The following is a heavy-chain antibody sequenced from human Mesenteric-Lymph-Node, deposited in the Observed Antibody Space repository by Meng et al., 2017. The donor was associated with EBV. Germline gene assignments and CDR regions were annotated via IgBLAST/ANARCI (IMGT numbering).Heavy chain of an antibody. CDR2: TNENGGIT. CDR1: GFTFSRFW. Sequence: VQLGGAGGGRGQPGGSLRLSCAVSGFTFSRFWRHWVRQVPGKGLIWVARTNENGGITDYADSVRGRFTTSRDNIRNTLYLQMNSLRDEDTAVYFCSRDLAGPFDDWGQGTLVTVSS. J-gene: IGHJ4*02. CDR3: SRDLAGPFDD. V-gene: IGHV3-74*01.